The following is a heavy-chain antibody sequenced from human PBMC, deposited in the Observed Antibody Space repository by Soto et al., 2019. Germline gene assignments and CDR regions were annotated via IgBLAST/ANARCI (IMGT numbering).Heavy chain of an antibody. J-gene: IGHJ3*02. Sequence: GGSLRLSCAASGFTFSSYAMSWVRQAPGKGLEWVSAISGSGGSTYYADSVKGRFTISRDNSKNTLYLQMNSLRAEDTAVYYCAKDISLGFGELLGAFDIWGQGTMVTVSS. V-gene: IGHV3-23*01. CDR2: ISGSGGST. CDR1: GFTFSSYA. D-gene: IGHD3-10*01. CDR3: AKDISLGFGELLGAFDI.